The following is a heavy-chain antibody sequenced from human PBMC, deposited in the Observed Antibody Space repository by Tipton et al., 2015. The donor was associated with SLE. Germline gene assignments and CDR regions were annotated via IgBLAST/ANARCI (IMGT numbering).Heavy chain of an antibody. V-gene: IGHV3-66*02. J-gene: IGHJ6*04. CDR2: IYSGGTT. CDR1: GFSVSGHY. Sequence: SLRLSCAASGFSVSGHYMSWVRQAPGKGLEWVSVIYSGGTTYYADSAKGRFTISRDSSENTLYLQMNSLRAEDTAVYYCARDRIIMYRGALGVWGKGTTVTVSS. CDR3: ARDRIIMYRGALGV. D-gene: IGHD3-10*01.